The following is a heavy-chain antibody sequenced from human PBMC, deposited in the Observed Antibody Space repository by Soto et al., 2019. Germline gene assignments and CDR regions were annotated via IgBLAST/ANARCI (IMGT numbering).Heavy chain of an antibody. Sequence: QVHLQESGPGLMKPSETLSLTCSVSGDSVSSGTYYWSWIRQAPGKGLEWIGYIYFTGATNYNPSLKSRVPVSLDTSKNQFSLRLTSLTAADTAVYYCARHRRSSSWLDYWGQGTLVTVSS. V-gene: IGHV4-61*01. CDR1: GDSVSSGTYY. D-gene: IGHD6-13*01. J-gene: IGHJ4*02. CDR2: IYFTGAT. CDR3: ARHRRSSSWLDY.